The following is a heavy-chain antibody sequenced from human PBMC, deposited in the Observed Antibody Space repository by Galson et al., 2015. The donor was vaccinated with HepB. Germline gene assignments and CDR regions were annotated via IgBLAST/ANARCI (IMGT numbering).Heavy chain of an antibody. CDR2: ISGSGGST. J-gene: IGHJ3*02. CDR1: GFTFSSYA. V-gene: IGHV3-23*01. CDR3: AKDRNWGGRTRSDAFDI. Sequence: SLRLSCAASGFTFSSYAMSWVRQAPGKGLEWVSAISGSGGSTYYADSVEGRFTISRDNSKNTLYLQMNSLRAEDTAVYYCAKDRNWGGRTRSDAFDIWGQGTMVTVSS. D-gene: IGHD7-27*01.